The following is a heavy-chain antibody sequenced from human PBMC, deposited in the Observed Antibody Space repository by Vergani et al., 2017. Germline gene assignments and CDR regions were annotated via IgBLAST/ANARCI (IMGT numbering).Heavy chain of an antibody. D-gene: IGHD4-17*01. CDR2: FDPEDGET. CDR3: ATAAIDYGDYVDYFDY. V-gene: IGHV1-24*01. CDR1: GYTLTELS. J-gene: IGHJ4*02. Sequence: QVQLVQSWAEVKKPGASVKVSCKVSGYTLTELSMHWVRQAPGKGLEWMGGFDPEDGETIYAQKFQGRVTMTEDTSTDTAYMELSSLRSEDTAVYYCATAAIDYGDYVDYFDYWGQGTLVTVSS.